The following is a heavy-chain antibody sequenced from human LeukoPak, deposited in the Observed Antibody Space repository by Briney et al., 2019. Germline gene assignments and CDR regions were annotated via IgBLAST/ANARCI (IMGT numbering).Heavy chain of an antibody. CDR1: GFTFSSYA. Sequence: SGGSLRLSCAASGFTFSSYAMSWVRQAPGKGLEWVSAISGSGGSTYYADSVKGRFTISRDNFKNTLYLQMNSLRAEDTAVYYCAKVRDYDSSGYSDYWGQGNLVTVSS. CDR2: ISGSGGST. CDR3: AKVRDYDSSGYSDY. D-gene: IGHD3-22*01. V-gene: IGHV3-23*01. J-gene: IGHJ4*02.